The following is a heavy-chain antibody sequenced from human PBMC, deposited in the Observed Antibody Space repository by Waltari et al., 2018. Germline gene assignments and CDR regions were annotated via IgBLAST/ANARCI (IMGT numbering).Heavy chain of an antibody. CDR1: GGSISSYY. V-gene: IGHV4-59*01. D-gene: IGHD3-16*01. CDR2: IYYSGST. CDR3: ARDSLGGGDAFDI. J-gene: IGHJ3*02. Sequence: QVQLQESGPGLVTPSETLSLTCTVSGGSISSYYWSWIRQPPGKGLEWIGYIYYSGSTNYNPSLKSRVTISVDTSKNQFSLKLSSVTAADTAVYYCARDSLGGGDAFDIWGQGTMVTVSS.